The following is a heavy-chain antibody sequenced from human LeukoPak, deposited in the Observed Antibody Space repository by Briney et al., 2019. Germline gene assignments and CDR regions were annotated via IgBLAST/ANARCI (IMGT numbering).Heavy chain of an antibody. D-gene: IGHD4-17*01. Sequence: GGSLRLSCAASGFTLGTYDMYWVRKAPGKGLDSFSSISRSGGSTYYADSVKGRFTISRDNSKNTLYLQMSSLRADDTAVYYCSKKGQSEDYGKPGWGQGTLVTVSS. V-gene: IGHV3-23*01. CDR2: ISRSGGST. CDR3: SKKGQSEDYGKPG. CDR1: GFTLGTYD. J-gene: IGHJ4*02.